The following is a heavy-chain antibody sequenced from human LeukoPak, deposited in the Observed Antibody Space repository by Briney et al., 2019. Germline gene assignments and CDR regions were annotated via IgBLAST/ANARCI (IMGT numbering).Heavy chain of an antibody. CDR1: GFTFSSYA. CDR2: ISGSGGST. V-gene: IGHV3-23*01. Sequence: PGGSLRLSCAASGFTFSSYATSWVRQAPGKGLEWVSAISGSGGSTYYADSVKGRFTISRDNSKNTLYLQMNSLRAEDTAVYYCARAYSSGWYPRWRYYFDYWGQGTLVTVSS. D-gene: IGHD6-19*01. CDR3: ARAYSSGWYPRWRYYFDY. J-gene: IGHJ4*02.